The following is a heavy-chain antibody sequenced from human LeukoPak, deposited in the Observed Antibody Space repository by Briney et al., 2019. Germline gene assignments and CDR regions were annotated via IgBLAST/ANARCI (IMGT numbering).Heavy chain of an antibody. J-gene: IGHJ6*03. D-gene: IGHD6-6*01. CDR3: ALSQLAPYYYYYMDV. CDR1: GFTFSSYW. CDR2: IKQDGSEK. Sequence: PGGSLRLSCAASGFTFSSYWMSWVRQAPGKGLEWVANIKQDGSEKYYVDSVKGRFTISRDNAKNSLYPQMNSLRAEDTAVYYCALSQLAPYYYYYMDVWGKGTTVTVSS. V-gene: IGHV3-7*01.